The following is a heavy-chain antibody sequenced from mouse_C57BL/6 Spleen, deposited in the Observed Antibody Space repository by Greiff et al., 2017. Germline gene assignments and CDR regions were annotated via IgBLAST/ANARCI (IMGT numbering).Heavy chain of an antibody. V-gene: IGHV1-69*01. CDR2: IDPSDSYT. CDR1: GYTFTSYW. J-gene: IGHJ1*03. Sequence: QVQLQQPGAELVMPGASVKLSCKASGYTFTSYWMHWVKQRPGQGLEWIGEIDPSDSYTNYNQTFKGKSTLTVDKSSSTAYMQLSSLTSEDSAVYYCARRRTTVVAHWYFDVWGTGTTVTVSS. D-gene: IGHD1-1*01. CDR3: ARRRTTVVAHWYFDV.